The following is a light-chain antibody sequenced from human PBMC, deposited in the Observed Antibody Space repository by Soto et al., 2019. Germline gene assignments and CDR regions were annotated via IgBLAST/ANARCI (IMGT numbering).Light chain of an antibody. V-gene: IGKV3-20*01. CDR2: GTS. CDR1: QSVSSSY. Sequence: EIVLTQSPGTLSLSPGGRATLSCRASQSVSSSYLAWYQQKPGQAPRLLIYGTSRRATGIPDRFSGSGSGTDFTITINILEPEDFAVYYCQQYGSSPRTFGQGTKLEIK. J-gene: IGKJ2*01. CDR3: QQYGSSPRT.